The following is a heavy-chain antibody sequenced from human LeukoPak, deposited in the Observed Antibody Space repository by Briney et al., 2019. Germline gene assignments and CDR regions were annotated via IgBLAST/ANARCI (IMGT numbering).Heavy chain of an antibody. CDR3: TTDNDSL. CDR1: AFTFSNAW. CDR2: IISKTHGGTT. V-gene: IGHV3-15*01. J-gene: IGHJ3*01. D-gene: IGHD2-8*01. Sequence: PGGSLRLSCAASAFTFSNAWMAWVRPAPGKGLEWVGRIISKTHGGTTVYAAPVKGRFTITRDDSKNTLYLQMSSLKTDDTAVYYCTTDNDSLWGQGTMVTVSS.